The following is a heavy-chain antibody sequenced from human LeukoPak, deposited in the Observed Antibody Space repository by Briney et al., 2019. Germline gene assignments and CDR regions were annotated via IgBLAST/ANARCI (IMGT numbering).Heavy chain of an antibody. CDR1: GFTFSNSW. CDR3: FGSGSYSN. V-gene: IGHV3-7*01. J-gene: IGHJ4*02. CDR2: IKPDGSQT. Sequence: GGSLRLSCAASGFTFSNSWINWVRQALGKGLEWVANIKPDGSQTYYLDSVKGRFTVSRDNAKDSAYLQMNSLRAEDTAVCYCFGSGSYSNWDQGTLVTVSS. D-gene: IGHD3-10*01.